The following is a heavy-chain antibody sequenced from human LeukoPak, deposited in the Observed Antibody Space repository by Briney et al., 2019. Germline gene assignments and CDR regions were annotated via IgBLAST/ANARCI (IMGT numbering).Heavy chain of an antibody. J-gene: IGHJ4*02. CDR3: AREGGLGFGESDFDY. CDR1: GGSISSYY. D-gene: IGHD3-10*01. CDR2: IYYSGST. Sequence: SETLSLTCTVSGGSISSYYWSWIRQPPGKGLEWIGYIYYSGSTNYNPSLKSRVTISVDTSKNQFSLKLSSVTAADTAVYYCAREGGLGFGESDFDYWGQGTLVTVSS. V-gene: IGHV4-59*01.